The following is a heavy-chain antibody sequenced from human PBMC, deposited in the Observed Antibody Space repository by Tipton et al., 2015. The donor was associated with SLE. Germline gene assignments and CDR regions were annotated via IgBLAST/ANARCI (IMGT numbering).Heavy chain of an antibody. CDR2: ISTSGST. CDR1: GGSISSSSYY. J-gene: IGHJ4*02. Sequence: SLTCAVYGGSISSSSYYWNWIRQPAGKGLEWIGHISTSGSTNYNPSLKSRVTISVDTSKNQFSLKLNSVTAADTAVYYCARDILTGYPTFDYWGQRTLVTVSS. D-gene: IGHD3-9*01. V-gene: IGHV4-61*09. CDR3: ARDILTGYPTFDY.